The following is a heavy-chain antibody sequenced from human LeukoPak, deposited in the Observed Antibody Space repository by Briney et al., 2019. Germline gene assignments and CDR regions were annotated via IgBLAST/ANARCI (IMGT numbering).Heavy chain of an antibody. J-gene: IGHJ4*02. CDR3: ARTPSVYCSGGNCYPGHLDF. CDR2: ISPGDSDT. V-gene: IGHV5-51*01. Sequence: GESLKISCQGSGYSFTNYWIGWVRQMPGKGLEWMGVISPGDSDTRYNPSFQGQVTISADKSISTAYLQWGNLKASDTAMYYCARTPSVYCSGGNCYPGHLDFWGQGTLVTVSS. D-gene: IGHD2-15*01. CDR1: GYSFTNYW.